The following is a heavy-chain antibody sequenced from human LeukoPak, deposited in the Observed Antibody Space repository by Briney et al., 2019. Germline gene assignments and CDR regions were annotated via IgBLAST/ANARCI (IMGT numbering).Heavy chain of an antibody. CDR1: GGTFSSYA. D-gene: IGHD1/OR15-1a*01. CDR3: ARCTGTHSIGAFDT. V-gene: IGHV1-69*05. Sequence: GASVKVSCKASGGTFSSYAISWVRQAPGQGLEWMGGIIPIFGTANYAQKFQGRVTMTTDTSTSTAYMELRSLRSDDTAVYYCARCTGTHSIGAFDTWGQGTMVTVSS. J-gene: IGHJ3*02. CDR2: IIPIFGTA.